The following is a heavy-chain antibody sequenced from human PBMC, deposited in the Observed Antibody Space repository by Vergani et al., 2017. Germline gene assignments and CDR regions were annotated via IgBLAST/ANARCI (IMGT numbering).Heavy chain of an antibody. Sequence: QVQLQESGPGLVKPSQTLSLTCTVSGGSISSGGYYWSWIRQPAGKRLEWIGRIYSSGSTNYHPALRGRVTMSVDTSKNEFSLKLTSMTAADTATYYCARGGYGGYIAYWGQGAQITVSS. J-gene: IGHJ4*02. D-gene: IGHD5-12*01. CDR1: GGSISSGGYY. CDR2: IYSSGST. CDR3: ARGGYGGYIAY. V-gene: IGHV4-61*02.